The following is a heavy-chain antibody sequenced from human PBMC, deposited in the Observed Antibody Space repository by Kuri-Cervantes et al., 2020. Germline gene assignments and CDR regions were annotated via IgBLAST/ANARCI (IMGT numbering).Heavy chain of an antibody. D-gene: IGHD3-22*01. CDR1: GGSISSGGYY. CDR3: ARHSSYYYDSSGYYGLGYFDY. CDR2: IYYSGST. J-gene: IGHJ4*02. V-gene: IGHV4-31*03. Sequence: LRLSCTVSGGSISSGGYYWSWIRQHPGKGLEWIGYIYYSGSTYYNPSLKSRVTISVDTSKNQFSLKLSSVTAADTAVYYCARHSSYYYDSSGYYGLGYFDYWGQGTLVTVSS.